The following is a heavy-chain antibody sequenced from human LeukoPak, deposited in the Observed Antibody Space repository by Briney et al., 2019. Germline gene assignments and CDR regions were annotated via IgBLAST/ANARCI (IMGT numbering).Heavy chain of an antibody. CDR2: INHSGST. CDR3: ARGNMVRGVSN. CDR1: GGSFSDYF. D-gene: IGHD3-10*01. V-gene: IGHV4-34*01. Sequence: SETLSLTCAVYGGSFSDYFWGWIRQPPGKGLEWIGEINHSGSTNYNPSLKSRVTISVDTSKNQFSLKLSSVTAADTAVYYCARGNMVRGVSNWGQGTLVTVSS. J-gene: IGHJ4*02.